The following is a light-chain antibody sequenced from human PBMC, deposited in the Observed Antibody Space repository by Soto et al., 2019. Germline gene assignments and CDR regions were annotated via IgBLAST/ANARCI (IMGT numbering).Light chain of an antibody. Sequence: DIQLTQSPSFLSASVGDRVTITCRASQGIRSYLAWYQQKPGKVPKLLIYAASTLQSGVPSRFSGSGSGTEFTLTISSLQPEDFATYYCQQLNSYPTFGGGTKVEI. CDR2: AAS. CDR1: QGIRSY. CDR3: QQLNSYPT. V-gene: IGKV1-9*01. J-gene: IGKJ4*01.